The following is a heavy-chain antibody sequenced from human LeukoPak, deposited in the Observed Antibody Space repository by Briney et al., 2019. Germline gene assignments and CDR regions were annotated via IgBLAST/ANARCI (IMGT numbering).Heavy chain of an antibody. Sequence: GGSLRLSCAASGFTFDDYAVHWVRQAPGKGLGWVSGISWNSGSIGYADSVKGRFTISRDNAKNSLYLQMNSLRAEDTALYYCAKDTTYYYGSGSYFHHWGQGTLVTVSS. J-gene: IGHJ1*01. CDR2: ISWNSGSI. CDR1: GFTFDDYA. D-gene: IGHD3-10*01. V-gene: IGHV3-9*01. CDR3: AKDTTYYYGSGSYFHH.